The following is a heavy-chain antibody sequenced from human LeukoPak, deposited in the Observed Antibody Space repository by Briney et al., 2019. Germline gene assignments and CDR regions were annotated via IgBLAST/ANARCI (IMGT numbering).Heavy chain of an antibody. J-gene: IGHJ4*02. D-gene: IGHD6-13*01. CDR1: GYTFSSYL. V-gene: IGHV1-18*01. CDR3: ARIWAEFQLVCDF. CDR2: ISGHNANT. Sequence: ASVKVSCKASGYTFSSYLISWVRQVPGQGLEWMGWISGHNANTDCAQKFKDRITLTTDTSSSTAYLELRSLTSDDTAVYFCARIWAEFQLVCDFWGRGTLVTVSP.